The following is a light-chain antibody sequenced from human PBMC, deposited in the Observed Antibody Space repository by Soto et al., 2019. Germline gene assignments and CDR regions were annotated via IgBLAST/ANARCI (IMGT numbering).Light chain of an antibody. CDR2: RAS. CDR3: QQYQNLWT. Sequence: EIVMRQSPATLSVSPCERATLSCRAGQTIYSNVAWYQQRPGQAPRLLIYRASTRATGVPARFSGSGSGTEFTLTISGLQSEDFALYYCQQYQNLWTFGQGTKVDIK. J-gene: IGKJ1*01. V-gene: IGKV3-15*01. CDR1: QTIYSN.